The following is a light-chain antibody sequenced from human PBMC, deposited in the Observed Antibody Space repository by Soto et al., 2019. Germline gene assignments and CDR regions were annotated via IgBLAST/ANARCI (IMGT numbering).Light chain of an antibody. V-gene: IGKV3-11*01. CDR2: DAS. CDR1: QNVSTY. Sequence: EIVLTQSPATLSLSPGERATLSCRASQNVSTYLAWYQQKPGQAPRLLIYDASNRATVFPARFSGSGSGKDFALNISSLEPEDFEVYYCQQRTNWLTFGPGTKVDIK. CDR3: QQRTNWLT. J-gene: IGKJ3*01.